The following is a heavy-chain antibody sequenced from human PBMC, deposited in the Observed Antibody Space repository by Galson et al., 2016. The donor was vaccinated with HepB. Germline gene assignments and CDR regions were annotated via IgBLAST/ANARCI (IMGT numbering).Heavy chain of an antibody. CDR2: VHISGNT. Sequence: ETLSLTCTVSGASIKSHYWSWIRQPAGRGLEWIGRVHISGNTNYNPSLKSRLAMSIDTSNNRFSLNLTSVTAADTAFSYCARVGTTYYDILTGAGDAFDLWGHGRMVTVSS. V-gene: IGHV4-4*07. CDR3: ARVGTTYYDILTGAGDAFDL. D-gene: IGHD3-9*01. J-gene: IGHJ3*01. CDR1: GASIKSHY.